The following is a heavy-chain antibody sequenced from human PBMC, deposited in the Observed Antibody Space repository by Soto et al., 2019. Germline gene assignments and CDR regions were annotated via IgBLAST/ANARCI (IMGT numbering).Heavy chain of an antibody. CDR3: AKIDSHGGVDY. D-gene: IGHD3-10*01. J-gene: IGHJ4*02. CDR2: ISYDGSNK. V-gene: IGHV3-30*18. Sequence: QVQLVESGGGVVQPGRSLRLSCAASGFTFSSYGMHWVRQAPGKGLEWVAVISYDGSNKYYADSVKGRFTISRDNSKNTLYLQMNSLRAQDTAVYYCAKIDSHGGVDYWGQGTLVTVSS. CDR1: GFTFSSYG.